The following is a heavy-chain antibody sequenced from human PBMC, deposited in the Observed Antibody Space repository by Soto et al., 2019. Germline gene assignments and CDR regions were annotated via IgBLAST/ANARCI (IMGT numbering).Heavy chain of an antibody. J-gene: IGHJ5*02. CDR1: GGSFSGYY. V-gene: IGHV4-34*01. Sequence: SETLSLTCAVYGGSFSGYYWSWIRQPPGKGLEWIGEINHSGSTNYNPSLKSRVTISVDTSKNQFSLKLSSVTAADTAVYYCASSNWFDPWGQGTLVTVSS. CDR2: INHSGST. CDR3: ASSNWFDP.